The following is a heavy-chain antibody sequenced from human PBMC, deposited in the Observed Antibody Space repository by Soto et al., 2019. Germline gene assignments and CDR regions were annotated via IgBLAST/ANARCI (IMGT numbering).Heavy chain of an antibody. CDR3: ARAPPDYTYYYYYYMDV. D-gene: IGHD4-4*01. CDR1: GFTFSSYW. CDR2: IKQDGSEK. V-gene: IGHV3-7*01. J-gene: IGHJ6*03. Sequence: GGSLRLSCAASGFTFSSYWMSWVRQAPGKGLEWVANIKQDGSEKYYVASVKGRFTISRDNAKNSLYLQMNSLRAEDTAVYYCARAPPDYTYYYYYYMDVWGKGTTVTVSS.